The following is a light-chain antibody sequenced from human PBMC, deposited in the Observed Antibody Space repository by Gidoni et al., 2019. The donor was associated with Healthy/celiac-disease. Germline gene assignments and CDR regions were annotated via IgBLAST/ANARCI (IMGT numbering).Light chain of an antibody. Sequence: SYVLTQPPSVSVAPGQTARITCGGNNIGSKSLNWYQQQQGQAPVLVVYDDSDRPSGIPERFSVSNSGNTATLTISRVEAGDEADYYCQVWDSSSDHVVFGGGTKLTVL. J-gene: IGLJ2*01. CDR3: QVWDSSSDHVV. CDR2: DDS. V-gene: IGLV3-21*02. CDR1: NIGSKS.